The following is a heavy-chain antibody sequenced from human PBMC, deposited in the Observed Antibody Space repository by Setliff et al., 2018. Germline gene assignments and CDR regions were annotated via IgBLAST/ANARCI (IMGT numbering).Heavy chain of an antibody. Sequence: NPSETLSLTCTVSGGSIKTSGYYWSWIRQHPGKGLEWIGYIYFTGSTDYNPSLKSRVTISIDTSENQFSLKLSSVTAADTALYFCARAPRYFDSTGSYFDGWGQGTLVTVSS. CDR2: IYFTGST. D-gene: IGHD3-22*01. CDR3: ARAPRYFDSTGSYFDG. J-gene: IGHJ4*02. CDR1: GGSIKTSGYY. V-gene: IGHV4-31*03.